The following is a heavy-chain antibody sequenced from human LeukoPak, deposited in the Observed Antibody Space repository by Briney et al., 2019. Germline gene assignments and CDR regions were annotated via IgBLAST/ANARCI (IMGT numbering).Heavy chain of an antibody. CDR3: ARAVRGSGFPFDY. CDR2: IVDTGDST. J-gene: IGHJ4*02. V-gene: IGHV3-23*01. Sequence: GGSLRLSCAASGFTFSSYAMSWVRQAPGKGLEWVSTIVDTGDSTFYADSVKGRFTISRDNAKNSLYLQMNSLRAEDTAVYYCARAVRGSGFPFDYWGQGTLVTVSS. CDR1: GFTFSSYA. D-gene: IGHD6-19*01.